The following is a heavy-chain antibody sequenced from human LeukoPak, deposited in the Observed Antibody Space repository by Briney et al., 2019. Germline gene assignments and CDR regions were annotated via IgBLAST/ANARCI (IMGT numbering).Heavy chain of an antibody. CDR3: ARQRMTMVRGVIDFDAFDI. Sequence: GEPLKISCKGPGYRFTSYWIGWVRQMPGKGLEWTGIIYPGDSETRYSPSFQGQVTISADKSISTAYLQWSSLKASDTAMYYCARQRMTMVRGVIDFDAFDIWGQGTMVTVSS. CDR1: GYRFTSYW. V-gene: IGHV5-51*01. J-gene: IGHJ3*02. CDR2: IYPGDSET. D-gene: IGHD3-10*01.